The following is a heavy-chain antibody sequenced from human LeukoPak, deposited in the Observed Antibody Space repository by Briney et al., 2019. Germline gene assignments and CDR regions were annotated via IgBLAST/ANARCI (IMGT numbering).Heavy chain of an antibody. Sequence: GGSLRLSCAASGFTFSSYSMNWVRQAPGKGLVWVSRIKTDGSSTNYADSVKGRFTVSRDNAKNTLYLQMGSLRAEDTAVYYCARDLGYYYIDVWGKGTTVTVSS. CDR2: IKTDGSST. V-gene: IGHV3-74*01. CDR3: ARDLGYYYIDV. CDR1: GFTFSSYS. J-gene: IGHJ6*03.